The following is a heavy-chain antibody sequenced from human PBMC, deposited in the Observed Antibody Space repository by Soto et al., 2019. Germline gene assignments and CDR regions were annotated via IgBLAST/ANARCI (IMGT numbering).Heavy chain of an antibody. CDR3: ARMQSSSSWYSVYWFDP. Sequence: GASVKVSCKASGGTFSSNAISWVRQAPGQGLEWMGGIIPIFGTANYAQKFQGRVTITADESTSTAYMELSSLRSEGTAVYYCARMQSSSSWYSVYWFDPWGQGTLVTVSS. CDR1: GGTFSSNA. CDR2: IIPIFGTA. V-gene: IGHV1-69*13. D-gene: IGHD6-13*01. J-gene: IGHJ5*02.